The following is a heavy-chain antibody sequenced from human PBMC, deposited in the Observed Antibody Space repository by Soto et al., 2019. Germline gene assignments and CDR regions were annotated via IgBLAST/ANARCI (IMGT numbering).Heavy chain of an antibody. Sequence: PSETLSLTCTVSGGSISGYYWSWIRQSPGKGLVWFGYIYYTGSTMYNPSLKSRVTISVDTSKNQFSLKLTSVTAADTAVYYCARDRGIVTTGIPRGWFDPWGQGILVTVSS. CDR2: IYYTGST. D-gene: IGHD2-15*01. CDR1: GGSISGYY. J-gene: IGHJ5*02. V-gene: IGHV4-59*01. CDR3: ARDRGIVTTGIPRGWFDP.